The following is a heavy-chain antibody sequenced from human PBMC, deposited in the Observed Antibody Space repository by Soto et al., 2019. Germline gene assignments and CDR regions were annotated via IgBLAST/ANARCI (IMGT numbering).Heavy chain of an antibody. CDR3: ARAPSSGGYCPGPCFDL. CDR2: ISYTGSN. V-gene: IGHV4-30-4*01. CDR1: GGSISSGDYY. Sequence: QVQLQESGPGLVKPSQTLSLTCTVSGGSISSGDYYWSWIRQPPGKGLECIGYISYTGSNYYNPSLKSRVTMSVDTSKNQLSLKLGSVTATDTAVYYCARAPSSGGYCPGPCFDLGGQGTKVTVSS. J-gene: IGHJ5*02. D-gene: IGHD2-21*01.